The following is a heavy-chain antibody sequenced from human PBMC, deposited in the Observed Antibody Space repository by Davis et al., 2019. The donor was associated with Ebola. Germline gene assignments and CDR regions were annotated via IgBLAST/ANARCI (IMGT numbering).Heavy chain of an antibody. CDR3: ARLLWFGELLYYYFDY. CDR2: INHSGST. D-gene: IGHD3-10*01. J-gene: IGHJ4*02. CDR1: GGSISSSSYY. V-gene: IGHV4-39*07. Sequence: SETLSLTCSVSGGSISSSSYYWSWIRQPPGKGLEWIGEINHSGSTNYNPSLKSRVTISVDKSKNQFSLKLSSVTAADTAVYYCARLLWFGELLYYYFDYWGQGTLVTVSS.